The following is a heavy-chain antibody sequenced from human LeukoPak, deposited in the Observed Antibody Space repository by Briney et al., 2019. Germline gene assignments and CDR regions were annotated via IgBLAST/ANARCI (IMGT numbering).Heavy chain of an antibody. D-gene: IGHD6-25*01. V-gene: IGHV4-39*07. J-gene: IGHJ6*03. CDR2: IHYSGST. CDR3: ARRADYYYYYMDV. CDR1: GGSISSSSYY. Sequence: SETLSLTCTVSGGSISSSSYYWGWIRQPPGKGLEWIGSIHYSGSTYYTPSLKSRVTISVDTSKDQFSLKLSSVTAADTAVYYCARRADYYYYYMDVWGKGTTVTISS.